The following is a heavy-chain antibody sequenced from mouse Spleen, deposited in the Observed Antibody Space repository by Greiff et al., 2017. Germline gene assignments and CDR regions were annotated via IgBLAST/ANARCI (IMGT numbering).Heavy chain of an antibody. J-gene: IGHJ4*01. CDR1: GYSFTNYW. D-gene: IGHD2-1*01. CDR3: ARTDYYGNSYAMAY. V-gene: IGHV1-50*01. CDR2: IDPSDRYI. Sequence: QVQLKQPGAELVKPGASVKLSCKTSGYSFTNYWIQWVKQRPGQGLEWIGDIDPSDRYISYNQKFKGKATLTVDTSSSTAYMQLSSLTSEDSAVFYCARTDYYGNSYAMAYWGQGTSVTVSS.